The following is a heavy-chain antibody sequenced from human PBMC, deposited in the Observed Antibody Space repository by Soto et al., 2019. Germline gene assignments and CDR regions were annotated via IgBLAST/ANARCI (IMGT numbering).Heavy chain of an antibody. CDR1: EFTFSSYA. J-gene: IGHJ4*02. V-gene: IGHV3-23*01. D-gene: IGHD3-16*01. CDR2: ISGSGGST. CDR3: AKDREYYFDY. Sequence: GSLRLSCAASEFTFSSYAMSWVRQAPGKGLEWVSGISGSGGSTYYADSVKGRFTISRDNSKNTLYLQMNSLRAEDTAVYYCAKDREYYFDYWGQGTLVTVSS.